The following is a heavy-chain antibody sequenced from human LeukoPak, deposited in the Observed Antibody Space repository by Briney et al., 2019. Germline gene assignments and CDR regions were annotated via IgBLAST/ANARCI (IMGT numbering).Heavy chain of an antibody. CDR1: GGSISSGDYY. D-gene: IGHD6-19*01. Sequence: PSETLSLTCTVSGGSISSGDYYWSWIRQPPGKGLEWIGYIYYSGSTYYNPSLKSRVTISVDTSRNQFSLKLSSVTAADTAVYYCASLAVAGLSEGYWGQGTLVTVSS. CDR3: ASLAVAGLSEGY. J-gene: IGHJ4*02. CDR2: IYYSGST. V-gene: IGHV4-30-4*01.